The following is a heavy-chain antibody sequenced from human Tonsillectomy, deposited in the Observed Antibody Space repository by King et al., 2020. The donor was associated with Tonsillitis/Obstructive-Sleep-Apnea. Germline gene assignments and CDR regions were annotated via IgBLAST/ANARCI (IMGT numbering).Heavy chain of an antibody. V-gene: IGHV1-18*01. CDR3: ARDSRSHYYDTSGYYTFDY. CDR1: GYTFTTYG. J-gene: IGHJ4*02. CDR2: ISAYNDDT. Sequence: VQLVQSGAEVKKPGASVKVSCKASGYTFTTYGISWVRQAPGQGLEWMGWISAYNDDTNYAQKLQGRVTMTTDTSTSTAYMEVRSLRSDDTAVYYCARDSRSHYYDTSGYYTFDYWGQGTLVTVSS. D-gene: IGHD3-22*01.